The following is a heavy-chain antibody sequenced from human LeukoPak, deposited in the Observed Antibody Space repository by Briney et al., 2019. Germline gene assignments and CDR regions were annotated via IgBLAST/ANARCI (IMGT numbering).Heavy chain of an antibody. J-gene: IGHJ4*02. CDR3: TTYYVGEGGRGH. D-gene: IGHD2-21*01. CDR2: SGSP. CDR1: GDSVSSAGYH. Sequence: PSETLSLTCSVSGDSVSSAGYHWSWIRQAPGTGLEWIGHSGSPSYNPSLKSRVMISIDTSKNQFSLKVSTVTAADTAVYYCTTYYVGEGGRGHWGPGTLVTVSS. V-gene: IGHV4-61*08.